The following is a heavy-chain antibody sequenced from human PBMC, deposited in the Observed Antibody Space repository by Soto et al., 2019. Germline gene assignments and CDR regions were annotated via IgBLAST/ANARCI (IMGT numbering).Heavy chain of an antibody. CDR1: GGSISSYY. Sequence: SSETLSLTCTVSGGSISSYYWSWIRQPPGKGLEWIGYIYYSGSTNYNPSLKSRVTISVDTSKNQFSLKLSSVTAADTAVYYCARASGDYEITAFDYWGQGTLVTVSS. D-gene: IGHD4-17*01. V-gene: IGHV4-59*08. J-gene: IGHJ4*02. CDR3: ARASGDYEITAFDY. CDR2: IYYSGST.